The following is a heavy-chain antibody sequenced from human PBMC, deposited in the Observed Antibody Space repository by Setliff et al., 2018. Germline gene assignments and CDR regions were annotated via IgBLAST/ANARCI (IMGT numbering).Heavy chain of an antibody. V-gene: IGHV3-7*01. Sequence: PGGSLRLSCAASGFTFSSFWMSWVRQAPGKGLEWVANINQAGSAKYYVDSVKGRFTISRDNAKNSLFLQMTSLRAEDTAIYYCHSNYDKWGQGTLVTVSS. CDR2: INQAGSAK. D-gene: IGHD4-4*01. J-gene: IGHJ4*02. CDR1: GFTFSSFW. CDR3: HSNYDK.